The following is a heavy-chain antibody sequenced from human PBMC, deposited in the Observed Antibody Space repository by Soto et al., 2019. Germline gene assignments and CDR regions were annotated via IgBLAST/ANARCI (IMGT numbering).Heavy chain of an antibody. Sequence: GASVKVSCKASGYTFTYRYLHWVRQAPGQALEWMGWITPFNGNTNYAQKFQDRVTITRDRSMSTAYMELSSLRSEDTAMYYCATPRKTAMDDYGMDVWGQGTTVTVYS. CDR2: ITPFNGNT. D-gene: IGHD5-18*01. J-gene: IGHJ6*02. V-gene: IGHV1-45*02. CDR1: GYTFTYRY. CDR3: ATPRKTAMDDYGMDV.